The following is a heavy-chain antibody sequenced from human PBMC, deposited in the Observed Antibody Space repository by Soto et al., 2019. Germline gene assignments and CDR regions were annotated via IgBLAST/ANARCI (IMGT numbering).Heavy chain of an antibody. CDR2: INHSGST. Sequence: KPSETLSLTCAVYGGSFSGYYWSWIRQPPGKGLEWIGEINHSGSTNYNPSLKSRVTISVDTSKNQFSLKLSSVTAADTAVYYCARGIYSSSSRGNDYWGQGTLVTVS. J-gene: IGHJ4*02. CDR1: GGSFSGYY. D-gene: IGHD6-6*01. CDR3: ARGIYSSSSRGNDY. V-gene: IGHV4-34*01.